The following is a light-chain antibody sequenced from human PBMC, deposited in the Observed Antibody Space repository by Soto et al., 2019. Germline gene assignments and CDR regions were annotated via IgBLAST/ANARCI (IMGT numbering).Light chain of an antibody. J-gene: IGKJ2*01. Sequence: DIQMTQSPSTLSASVGDRVTITCRASQSISVWLAWYQQKAGKAPNLLIYKASRLESGVPSRFSGSGSGTDFTLTISCLQSEDFATYYCQQYYSYPYTFGQGTKVDIK. CDR3: QQYYSYPYT. CDR1: QSISVW. V-gene: IGKV1-5*03. CDR2: KAS.